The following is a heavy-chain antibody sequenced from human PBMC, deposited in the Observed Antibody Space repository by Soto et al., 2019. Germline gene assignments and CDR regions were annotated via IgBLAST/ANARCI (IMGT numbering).Heavy chain of an antibody. D-gene: IGHD4-17*01. V-gene: IGHV1-3*01. J-gene: IGHJ3*02. CDR1: GYTFTSYA. CDR3: ARDRPTTVSDAFDI. CDR2: INAGNGNT. Sequence: ASVKVSCKASGYTFTSYAMHWVRQAPGQRLEWMGWINAGNGNTKYSQKFQGRVTITRDTSASTAYMELSSLRSEDTAVYYCARDRPTTVSDAFDIWGQGTMVTVSS.